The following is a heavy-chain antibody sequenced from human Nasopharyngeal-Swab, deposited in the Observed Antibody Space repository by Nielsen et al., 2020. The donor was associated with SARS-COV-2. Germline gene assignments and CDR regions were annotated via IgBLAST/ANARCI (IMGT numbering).Heavy chain of an antibody. CDR1: GFTFTNYW. J-gene: IGHJ4*02. CDR2: INIDGSRT. Sequence: GESLKISCAVSGFTFTNYWMHWVRRTPGKGLVWVSRINIDGSRTGYADSVKGRFTISRDNAKNSLYLQMNSLRAEDTAVYYCARGAPPWIQPIQGDYWGQGTLVTVSS. D-gene: IGHD5-18*01. CDR3: ARGAPPWIQPIQGDY. V-gene: IGHV3-74*01.